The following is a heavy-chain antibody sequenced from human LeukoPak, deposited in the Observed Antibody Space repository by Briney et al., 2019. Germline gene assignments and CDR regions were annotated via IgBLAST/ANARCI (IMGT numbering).Heavy chain of an antibody. CDR2: IYSDGSST. D-gene: IGHD5-12*01. J-gene: IGHJ4*02. V-gene: IGHV3-74*01. CDR1: GFSFSSYS. Sequence: GRSLRLSCVASGFSFSSYSMHWVRQAPGKGLVWVSRIYSDGSSTSYADSVKGRFTISRDNDKNTVYLQMNSLRAEDTAVYYCARDGGAGGYSYGFWDYWGQGTLVTVS. CDR3: ARDGGAGGYSYGFWDY.